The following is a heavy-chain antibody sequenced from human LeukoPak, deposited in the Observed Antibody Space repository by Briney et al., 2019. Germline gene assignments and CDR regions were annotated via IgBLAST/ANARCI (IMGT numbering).Heavy chain of an antibody. J-gene: IGHJ4*02. CDR2: ISSSTSYI. D-gene: IGHD4-17*01. Sequence: GGSLRLSCAASGFTFSSYSFNWVRQAPGKGLEWVSCISSSTSYIYYADSVRGRSTISRDNAKNSLCLQMNSLRVEDTAVYYCARAPGYYGDPFDYWGQGTLVTVTS. V-gene: IGHV3-21*01. CDR3: ARAPGYYGDPFDY. CDR1: GFTFSSYS.